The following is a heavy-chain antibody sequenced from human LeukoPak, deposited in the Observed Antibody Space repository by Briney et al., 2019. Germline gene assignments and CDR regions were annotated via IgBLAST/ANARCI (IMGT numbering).Heavy chain of an antibody. V-gene: IGHV1-24*01. J-gene: IGHJ4*02. CDR3: ARGLY. CDR1: GYTLTELS. Sequence: ASVKVSCKVSGYTLTELSMHWVRQAPGKGLEWMGGFDPEDGETIYAQKFQGRVTLTRDTSINTAYMDLSSLTPEDTAVYYCARGLYWGQGTLVTVSS. D-gene: IGHD3-10*01. CDR2: FDPEDGET.